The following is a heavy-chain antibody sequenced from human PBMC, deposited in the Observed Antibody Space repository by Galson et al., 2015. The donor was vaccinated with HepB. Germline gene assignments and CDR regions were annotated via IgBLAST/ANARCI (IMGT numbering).Heavy chain of an antibody. D-gene: IGHD3-10*01. CDR3: ARGRRYYGSGNYYRGNWFDP. Sequence: SLRLSCAASGFTFNSYAMHWVRQAPGKGLEWVAVISDDGSNKYYADSVKGRSTISRDNSKGTLYLQMNSLRAEDTAVYYCARGRRYYGSGNYYRGNWFDPWGQGTLVTVSS. V-gene: IGHV3-30-3*01. J-gene: IGHJ5*02. CDR1: GFTFNSYA. CDR2: ISDDGSNK.